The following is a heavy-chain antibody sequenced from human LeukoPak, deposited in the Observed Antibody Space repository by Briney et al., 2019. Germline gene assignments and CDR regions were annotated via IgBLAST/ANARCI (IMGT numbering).Heavy chain of an antibody. Sequence: SETLSLTCTVSDVAFTSYYWAWIRQPAGKGLEWLGHIYSTGGTKYSPSLKSRLSMSIDTSKSQFSLQMSSVTAADTAVYYCAGAFLGRDALDSWGQGTLVTVSS. CDR1: DVAFTSYY. CDR2: IYSTGGT. D-gene: IGHD7-27*01. V-gene: IGHV4-4*07. CDR3: AGAFLGRDALDS. J-gene: IGHJ3*02.